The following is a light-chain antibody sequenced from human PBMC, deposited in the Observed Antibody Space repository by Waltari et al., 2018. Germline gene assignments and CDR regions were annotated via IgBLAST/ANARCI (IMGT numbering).Light chain of an antibody. J-gene: IGLJ3*02. CDR2: RNN. CDR1: RSNIGSNY. V-gene: IGLV1-47*01. Sequence: QSVLTQPPSASGTPGQRVTISCSGSRSNIGSNYVYWYQQLPGTAPKLLIYRNNQRPSGVPDRFPGSKSVTSASLAISGLRSEDEVDYYCAAWDDSLSGRVFGGGTKVTVL. CDR3: AAWDDSLSGRV.